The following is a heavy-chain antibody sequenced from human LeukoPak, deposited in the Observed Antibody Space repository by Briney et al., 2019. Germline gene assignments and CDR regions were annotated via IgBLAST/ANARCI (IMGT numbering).Heavy chain of an antibody. D-gene: IGHD2-2*02. CDR1: GYTSTGYY. J-gene: IGHJ4*02. V-gene: IGHV1-2*06. Sequence: ASVKVSCKASGYTSTGYYMHWVRQAPGQGLEWMGRINPNSGGTNYAQKFQGRVTMTRDTSISTAYMELSRLRSDDTAVYYCARGCCSSTSCYKVNYWGQGTLVTVSS. CDR2: INPNSGGT. CDR3: ARGCCSSTSCYKVNY.